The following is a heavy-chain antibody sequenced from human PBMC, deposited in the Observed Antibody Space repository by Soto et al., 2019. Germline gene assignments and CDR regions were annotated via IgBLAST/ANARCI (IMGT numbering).Heavy chain of an antibody. J-gene: IGHJ4*02. D-gene: IGHD3-3*02. CDR3: ARDVAASSFNYFDY. CDR2: IYYIGST. V-gene: IGHV4-31*03. CDR1: GGSVSSGGYY. Sequence: KPSESLSLTCTVSGGSVSSGGYYWSWIRQHPGKGLEWIGYIYYIGSTYYNPSLKSRVTISVDTSKNQFSLKLSSVTAADTAVYYCARDVAASSFNYFDYWGQGTLVTVSS.